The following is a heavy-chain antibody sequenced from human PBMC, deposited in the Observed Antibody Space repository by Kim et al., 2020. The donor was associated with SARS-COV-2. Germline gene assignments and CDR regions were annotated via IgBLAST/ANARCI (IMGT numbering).Heavy chain of an antibody. Sequence: GGSLRLSCAASGVTVSSNYMSWVRQAHGKGLEWVAGIYSGGSTYYADYVKGRFTISRDNSKNTLYLQMNSLRAEDTSVDYCARSESVYHYDYGLYVWGQG. D-gene: IGHD3-3*01. V-gene: IGHV3-53*01. J-gene: IGHJ6*02. CDR3: ARSESVYHYDYGLYV. CDR2: IYSGGST. CDR1: GVTVSSNY.